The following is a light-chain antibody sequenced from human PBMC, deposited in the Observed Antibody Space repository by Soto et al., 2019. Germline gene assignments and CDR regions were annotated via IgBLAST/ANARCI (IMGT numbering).Light chain of an antibody. J-gene: IGKJ2*01. Sequence: EIVLTQSPGTLSLSPGEKTNLLCRARSGVGHRYFAWYPQKPGQAPRLLIYGASSRATGIPDRFSGSGSGTDFTLTISRLEPEDFAVYYCQQYGSSGYTFGQGTKLEIK. CDR3: QQYGSSGYT. CDR2: GAS. CDR1: SGVGHRY. V-gene: IGKV3-20*01.